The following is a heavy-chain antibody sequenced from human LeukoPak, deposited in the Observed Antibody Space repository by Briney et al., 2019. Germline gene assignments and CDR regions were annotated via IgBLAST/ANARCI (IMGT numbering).Heavy chain of an antibody. CDR2: INHSGST. D-gene: IGHD3-3*01. CDR3: ALKRSGYWGAFDY. V-gene: IGHV4-34*01. J-gene: IGHJ4*02. CDR1: GGSISGYY. Sequence: SETLSLTCTVSGGSISGYYWSWIRQPPGKGLEWIGEINHSGSTNYNPSLKSRVTISVDTSKNQFSLKLSSVTAADTAVYYCALKRSGYWGAFDYWGQGTLVTVSS.